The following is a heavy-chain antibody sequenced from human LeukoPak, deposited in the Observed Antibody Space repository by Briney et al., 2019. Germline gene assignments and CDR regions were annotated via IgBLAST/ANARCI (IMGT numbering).Heavy chain of an antibody. CDR1: GFTFSSYS. Sequence: PGGSLRLSCAASGFTFSSYSMNWVRQAPGKGLEWVSSISSSSSYIYYADSVKGRFTISRDNAKNSLYLQMNSLRAEDTAVYYCASTSRSSGYYSGKSEFDYWGQGTLVTVSP. J-gene: IGHJ4*02. CDR2: ISSSSSYI. D-gene: IGHD3-22*01. V-gene: IGHV3-21*01. CDR3: ASTSRSSGYYSGKSEFDY.